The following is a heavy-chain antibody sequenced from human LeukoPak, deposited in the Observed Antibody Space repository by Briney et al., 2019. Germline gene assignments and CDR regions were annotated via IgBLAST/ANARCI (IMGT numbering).Heavy chain of an antibody. CDR2: IWYDGSNK. Sequence: GGSLRLSCAASGFTFSSYGMHWVRQAPGKGLEWVAFIWYDGSNKFYADSVKGRFTISRDNSKNTLYLQMNSLRAEDTAVYYCARDQSSAFDHWGQGTLVTVSS. V-gene: IGHV3-33*01. J-gene: IGHJ4*02. CDR3: ARDQSSAFDH. D-gene: IGHD3-22*01. CDR1: GFTFSSYG.